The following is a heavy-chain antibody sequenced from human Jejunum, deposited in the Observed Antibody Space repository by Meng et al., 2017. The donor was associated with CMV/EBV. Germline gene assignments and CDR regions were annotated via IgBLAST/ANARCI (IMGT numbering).Heavy chain of an antibody. J-gene: IGHJ4*02. CDR2: VFPGDSDT. CDR3: ARQMIRGVDFDS. Sequence: GSGYWFGIYWTAWVRQKPGKGLGSMGMVFPGDSDTRDSPSFERRVTISADKSINSADLQWGSLKASDTAMYYCARQMIRGVDFDSWGQGTRVTVSS. CDR1: GYWFGIYW. V-gene: IGHV5-51*01. D-gene: IGHD3-10*01.